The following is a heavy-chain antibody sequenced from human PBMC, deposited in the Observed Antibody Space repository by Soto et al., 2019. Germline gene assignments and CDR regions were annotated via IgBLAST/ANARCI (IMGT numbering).Heavy chain of an antibody. V-gene: IGHV3-30-3*01. D-gene: IGHD3-22*01. CDR1: GFTFSSYA. CDR2: ISYDGSNK. CDR3: SRDAYDYDSSGPDDY. J-gene: IGHJ4*02. Sequence: ESGGGVVQPGRSLRLSCAASGFTFSSYAMHWVRQAPGKGLEWVAVISYDGSNKYYADSVKGRFTVSRDHSKNTLYLQMNSLNTEDTAVYYCSRDAYDYDSSGPDDYWGQGTLVTVSS.